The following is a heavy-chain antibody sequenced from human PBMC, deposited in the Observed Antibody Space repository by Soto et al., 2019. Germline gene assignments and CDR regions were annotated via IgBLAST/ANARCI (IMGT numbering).Heavy chain of an antibody. CDR1: GFTFSTYG. D-gene: IGHD4-17*01. CDR2: ISYDGTNK. CDR3: AKDLQSYGDYDYYCYGMDV. Sequence: QVQLVESGGGEVQPGRSLTISCAASGFTFSTYGMHWVRQTPGKGLEWVAVISYDGTNKIYSDSVKGRFTISRDNFKTTLTLQMNSLRADDTAVYSCAKDLQSYGDYDYYCYGMDVWGLGTRVTVSS. J-gene: IGHJ6*02. V-gene: IGHV3-30*18.